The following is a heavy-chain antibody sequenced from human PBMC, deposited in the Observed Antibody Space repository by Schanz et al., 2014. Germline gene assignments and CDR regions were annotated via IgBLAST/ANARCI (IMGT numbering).Heavy chain of an antibody. CDR3: AKEESPPSLVDY. CDR2: ISHDGSIQ. V-gene: IGHV3-30*04. Sequence: QVQLVESGGGLVKPGGSLRLSCAASGFSFSNYALVWVRQPPGKGLEWVTIISHDGSIQYYTDSVKGRFTVSRDNSKNTVYLQMNSLRAEDTAVYYCAKEESPPSLVDYWGQGTLVTVSS. J-gene: IGHJ4*02. CDR1: GFSFSNYA.